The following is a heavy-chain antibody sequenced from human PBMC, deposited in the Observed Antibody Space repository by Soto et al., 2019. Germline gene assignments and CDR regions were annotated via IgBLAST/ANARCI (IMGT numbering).Heavy chain of an antibody. J-gene: IGHJ4*02. CDR2: ISYYGSNK. Sequence: QVQLVESGGGVVQPGRSLRLSCAASGFTFSSYGMHWVRQAPGKGLEWVAVISYYGSNKYYADSVKGRFTISRDNSKNTLYLQMTSLRAEDTAVYYCAKDKGIVGATPHYWGQGTLVTVSS. CDR1: GFTFSSYG. D-gene: IGHD1-26*01. CDR3: AKDKGIVGATPHY. V-gene: IGHV3-30*18.